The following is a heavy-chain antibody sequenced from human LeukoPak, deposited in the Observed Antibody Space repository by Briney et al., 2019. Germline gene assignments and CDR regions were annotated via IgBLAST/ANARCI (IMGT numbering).Heavy chain of an antibody. D-gene: IGHD1-26*01. CDR2: TSYSEGT. CDR3: ATADWESFYFDF. CDR1: GGSISSYY. V-gene: IGHV4-59*06. J-gene: IGHJ4*02. Sequence: SETLSLTCTVSGGSISSYYWSWVRQPPGKGLEWIGFTSYSEGTYYNPSLMSRITISVDRSQNQFSLKMRDVTAADTAVYFCATADWESFYFDFWGQGALVAVSS.